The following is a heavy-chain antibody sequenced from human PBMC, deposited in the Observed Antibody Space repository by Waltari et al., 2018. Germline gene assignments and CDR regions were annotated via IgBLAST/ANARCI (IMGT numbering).Heavy chain of an antibody. CDR3: ARADRGPRFTSGSSATPDWGP. V-gene: IGHV4-34*01. J-gene: IGHJ5*02. CDR1: GGSFSGFY. CDR2: INHSEST. D-gene: IGHD1-26*01. Sequence: QVQLQQWGAGLLKPSETLSLTCAVYGGSFSGFYWNWIRQPPGGGLEWIGEINHSESTNDNPPVKSRVTIALDTSRNHFSLKLSSVTAADTAVYYCARADRGPRFTSGSSATPDWGPWGQGTLVTVSS.